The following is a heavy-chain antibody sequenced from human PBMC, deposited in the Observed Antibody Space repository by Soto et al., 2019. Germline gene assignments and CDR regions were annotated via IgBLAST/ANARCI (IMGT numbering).Heavy chain of an antibody. CDR1: KFSFSNYG. Sequence: QLHLVESGGGVVQPGKSLRLSCAASKFSFSNYGMHWVRQAPGKGLEWVALTTYDGRRTYYADSVKGRFTISIDNSKNMLYLQMSSLRIDDTAVYYCAKDWREGYDTEAYDIWGQGTEVTVSS. V-gene: IGHV3-30*18. CDR2: TTYDGRRT. CDR3: AKDWREGYDTEAYDI. D-gene: IGHD5-12*01. J-gene: IGHJ3*02.